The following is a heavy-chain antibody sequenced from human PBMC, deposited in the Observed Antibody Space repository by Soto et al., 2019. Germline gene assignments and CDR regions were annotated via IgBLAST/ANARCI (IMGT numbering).Heavy chain of an antibody. CDR1: GVSLRTSGVG. Sequence: GPTPGDPTQNLPLTRTLSGVSLRTSGVGVGLIRQPPGKALEWLALIYWDDDKRYSPSLKSRLTITKDTSKNQVVLTMTNMDPVDTATYYCAHSWYCSGGSCYYSNRFDPWGQ. CDR2: IYWDDDK. D-gene: IGHD2-15*01. J-gene: IGHJ5*02. V-gene: IGHV2-5*02. CDR3: AHSWYCSGGSCYYSNRFDP.